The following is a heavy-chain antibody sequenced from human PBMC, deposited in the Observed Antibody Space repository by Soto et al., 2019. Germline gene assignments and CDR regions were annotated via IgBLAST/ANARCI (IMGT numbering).Heavy chain of an antibody. CDR1: GFTFSSYI. D-gene: IGHD3-3*01. V-gene: IGHV3-21*01. CDR2: ISSSSSYI. J-gene: IGHJ6*02. Sequence: PGGSLRLSWAASGFTFSSYIMNWVRQAPGKGLEWVSSISSSSSYIYYADSVKGRFTISRDNAKNSLYLQMNSLRAEDTAVYYCAKLVLEWLLPYGMDVWGQGTTVTVSS. CDR3: AKLVLEWLLPYGMDV.